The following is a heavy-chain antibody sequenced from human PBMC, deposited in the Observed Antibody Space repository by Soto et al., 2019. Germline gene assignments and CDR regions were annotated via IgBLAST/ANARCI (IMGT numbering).Heavy chain of an antibody. CDR3: ARRRAKKDSSGYQPNDAFDI. D-gene: IGHD3-22*01. CDR2: IYPGDSDT. CDR1: GYSFTSYW. Sequence: GESLKISCKGSGYSFTSYWIGGVRQMPGKGLEWMGIIYPGDSDTRYSTSFQGQVTISADKSISTAYLQWSSLKASDTAMYYCARRRAKKDSSGYQPNDAFDIWGQGTMVTVSS. V-gene: IGHV5-51*01. J-gene: IGHJ3*02.